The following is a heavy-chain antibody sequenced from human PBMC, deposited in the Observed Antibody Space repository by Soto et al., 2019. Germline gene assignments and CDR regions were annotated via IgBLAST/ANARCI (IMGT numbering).Heavy chain of an antibody. CDR1: GFTFSSYG. CDR2: ISYDGSNK. J-gene: IGHJ4*02. CDR3: AKDLSYYDSSGYSPADFDY. D-gene: IGHD3-22*01. Sequence: GGSLRLSCAASGFTFSSYGMHWVRQAPGKGLEWVAVISYDGSNKYYADSVKGRFTISRDNSKNTLYLQMNSLRAEDTAVYYCAKDLSYYDSSGYSPADFDYWGQGTLVTVSS. V-gene: IGHV3-30*18.